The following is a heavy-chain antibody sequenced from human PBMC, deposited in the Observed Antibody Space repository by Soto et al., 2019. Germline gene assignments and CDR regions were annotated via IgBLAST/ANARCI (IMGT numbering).Heavy chain of an antibody. CDR1: DASISTATFY. CDR2: IYYSGSA. Sequence: SETLSLTCTVSDASISTATFYWIRQLQGEALEWIGYIYYSGSAYYNSSLRSRATLSLDTSKSEFSLTLTSLTAADTAVYYCARGEAGVAGRLDYWGQGTLVTVSS. V-gene: IGHV4-31*03. CDR3: ARGEAGVAGRLDY. J-gene: IGHJ4*02. D-gene: IGHD6-19*01.